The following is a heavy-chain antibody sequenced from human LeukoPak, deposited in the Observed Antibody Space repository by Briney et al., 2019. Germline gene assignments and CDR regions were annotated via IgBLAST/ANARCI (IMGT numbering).Heavy chain of an antibody. V-gene: IGHV3-30-3*01. CDR2: ISYDGSNK. J-gene: IGHJ4*02. CDR3: AREAPSSGWYKD. D-gene: IGHD6-19*01. Sequence: GRSLRLSCAASGFTFSSYAMHWVRQAPSKGLEWVAVISYDGSNKYYADSVKGRFTISRDNSKNTLYLQMNSLRAEDTAVYYCAREAPSSGWYKDWGQGTLVTVSS. CDR1: GFTFSSYA.